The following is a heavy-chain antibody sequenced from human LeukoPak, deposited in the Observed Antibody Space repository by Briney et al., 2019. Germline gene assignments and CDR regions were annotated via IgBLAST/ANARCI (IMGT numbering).Heavy chain of an antibody. Sequence: SETLSLTCSVSGASVSSDYWNWIRQSPGRGLEWIGYTHYRGDINYNPSLKSRLTMCVDASKNQFSLKLSSVTAADTAVYYCARLRSDAFDIWGQGTMVTVSS. J-gene: IGHJ3*02. V-gene: IGHV4-59*08. CDR2: THYRGDI. CDR3: ARLRSDAFDI. CDR1: GASVSSDY. D-gene: IGHD2-15*01.